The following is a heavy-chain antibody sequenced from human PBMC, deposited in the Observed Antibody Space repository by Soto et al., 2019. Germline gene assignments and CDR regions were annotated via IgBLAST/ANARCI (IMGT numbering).Heavy chain of an antibody. CDR1: GGFVSSGSYY. CDR3: ASLSRWRFDY. CDR2: IYYSGST. V-gene: IGHV4-61*01. D-gene: IGHD3-16*01. J-gene: IGHJ4*02. Sequence: PWETLSLTCTVSGGFVSSGSYYWSWIRQPPGKGLEWTGYIYYSGSTNYNPSLKSRVTISLDTSKNQFSLELSSVTAADTAVYYCASLSRWRFDYWGQGTLVIVSS.